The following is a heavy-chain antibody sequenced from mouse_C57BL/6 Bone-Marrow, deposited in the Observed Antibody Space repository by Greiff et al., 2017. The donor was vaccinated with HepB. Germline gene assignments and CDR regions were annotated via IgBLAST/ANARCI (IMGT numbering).Heavy chain of an antibody. D-gene: IGHD1-1*01. CDR2: IWSGGST. CDR1: GFSLTSYG. Sequence: QVQLKESGPGLVQPSQSLSITCTVSGFSLTSYGVHWVRQSPGKGLEWLGVIWSGGSTDYNAAFISRLSISKDNSKSQVFFKMNSLQADDTAIYFWGKKQLTGMDYWGQGTSVTVSS. J-gene: IGHJ4*01. CDR3: GKKQLTGMDY. V-gene: IGHV2-2*01.